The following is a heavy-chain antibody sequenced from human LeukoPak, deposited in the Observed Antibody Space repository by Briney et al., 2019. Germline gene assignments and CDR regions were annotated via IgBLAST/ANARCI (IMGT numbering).Heavy chain of an antibody. CDR2: ISYDGSNK. CDR3: ANLVVINYGMDV. D-gene: IGHD3-22*01. Sequence: GGSLRLSCAASGFTFSTYAMHWVRQAPGKGLEWVAVISYDGSNKYYADSVKGRFTISRDNSKNTLYLQMNSLRAEDTAVYYCANLVVINYGMDVWGQGTTVTVSS. V-gene: IGHV3-30-3*01. CDR1: GFTFSTYA. J-gene: IGHJ6*02.